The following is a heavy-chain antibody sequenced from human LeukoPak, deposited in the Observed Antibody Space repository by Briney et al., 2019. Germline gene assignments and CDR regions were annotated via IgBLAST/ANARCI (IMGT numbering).Heavy chain of an antibody. CDR1: GFPLSSYS. CDR3: ARGRGTLGYMDV. CDR2: IRSTGTTT. Sequence: GGSLRLSCAAFGFPLSSYSMNWVRQAPGKGLEWVSYIRSTGTTTYHADSVKGRFAISRDKGKNSLYLQMNSLGVDDTAVYYCARGRGTLGYMDVWGKGTTVTVSS. V-gene: IGHV3-48*01. J-gene: IGHJ6*03. D-gene: IGHD1-14*01.